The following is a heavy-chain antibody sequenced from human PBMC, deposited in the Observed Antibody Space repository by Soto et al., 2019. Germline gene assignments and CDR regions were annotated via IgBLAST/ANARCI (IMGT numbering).Heavy chain of an antibody. D-gene: IGHD5-18*01. Sequence: SETLSLTCTVSGGSISSSSYYWGWIRQPPGKGLEWIGSIYYSGSTNYNPSLKSRVTISVDTSKNQFSLKLSSVSAADTAVYYCAREKGEYSYGFSPYYFDYWGQGTLVTVSS. CDR2: IYYSGST. CDR1: GGSISSSSYY. V-gene: IGHV4-39*07. CDR3: AREKGEYSYGFSPYYFDY. J-gene: IGHJ4*02.